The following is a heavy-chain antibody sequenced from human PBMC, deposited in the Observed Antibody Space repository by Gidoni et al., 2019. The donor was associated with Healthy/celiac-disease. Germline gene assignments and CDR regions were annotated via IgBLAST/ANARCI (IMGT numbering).Heavy chain of an antibody. CDR2: IYYSGST. CDR3: WNSGGGRFDY. Sequence: QLQLQESGPGLVKPSATLSLTCTVSGGSISSSSYYWGWIRQPPGKGLEWIGSIYYSGSTYYNPSHKSRVTISVDTSKNQFSLKLSSVTAADTAVYYCWNSGGGRFDYWGQGTLVTVSS. D-gene: IGHD6-19*01. V-gene: IGHV4-39*01. CDR1: GGSISSSSYY. J-gene: IGHJ4*02.